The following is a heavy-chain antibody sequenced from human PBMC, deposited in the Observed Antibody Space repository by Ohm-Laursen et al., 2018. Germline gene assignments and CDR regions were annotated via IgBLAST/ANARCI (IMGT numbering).Heavy chain of an antibody. J-gene: IGHJ4*02. CDR3: AKDYGQAVATIGN. CDR1: GFTFSTYA. D-gene: IGHD5-24*01. Sequence: GSLRLSCAASGFTFSTYAMSWVRQAPGKGPEWVSSISSSGGTTYYADSVKGRFTISRDNSKNTLYLQMNSLRAEDMAVYYCAKDYGQAVATIGNWGQGTLVTVSS. V-gene: IGHV3-23*01. CDR2: ISSSGGTT.